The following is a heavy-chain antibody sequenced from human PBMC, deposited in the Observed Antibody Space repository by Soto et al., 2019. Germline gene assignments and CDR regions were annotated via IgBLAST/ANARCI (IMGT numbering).Heavy chain of an antibody. V-gene: IGHV3-23*01. Sequence: EVQLLGSGGGLVQPGGSLRLSCAASGFSIRTYGVTWVRQAPGKGLEWVSGFSGYDGPTHYSDSVKGRFTISRDNAKNTLYLQMTSLRVEDTAVYYCARVKWDLPFHWGRGTLVTVSS. CDR1: GFSIRTYG. CDR3: ARVKWDLPFH. J-gene: IGHJ4*02. D-gene: IGHD1-26*01. CDR2: FSGYDGPT.